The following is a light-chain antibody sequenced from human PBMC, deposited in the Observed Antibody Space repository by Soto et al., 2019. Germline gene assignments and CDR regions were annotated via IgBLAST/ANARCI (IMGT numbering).Light chain of an antibody. CDR3: SSYTSSGVV. V-gene: IGLV2-14*01. CDR1: SSDVGGYNY. Sequence: QSALTQPASVSGSPGQSITISCTGTSSDVGGYNYVSWYQQHSGKAPKLMIYEVSNRPSGVSNRFSGSKSGNTASLTISGLQAEDEADYYCSSYTSSGVVFGGGTKLTVL. CDR2: EVS. J-gene: IGLJ2*01.